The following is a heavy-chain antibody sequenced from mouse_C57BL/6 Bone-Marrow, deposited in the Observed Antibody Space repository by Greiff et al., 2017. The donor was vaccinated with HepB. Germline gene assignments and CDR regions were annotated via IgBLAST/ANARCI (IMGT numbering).Heavy chain of an antibody. D-gene: IGHD2-3*01. CDR1: GFTFSDYY. J-gene: IGHJ3*01. V-gene: IGHV5-12*01. Sequence: EVKLVESGGGLVQPGGSLKLSCAASGFTFSDYYMYWVRQTPEKRLEWVAYISNGGGSTYYPDTVKGRFTISRDNAKNTLYLQMSRLKSEDTAMYYCARHSIYDGYYPFAYWGQGTLVTVSA. CDR2: ISNGGGST. CDR3: ARHSIYDGYYPFAY.